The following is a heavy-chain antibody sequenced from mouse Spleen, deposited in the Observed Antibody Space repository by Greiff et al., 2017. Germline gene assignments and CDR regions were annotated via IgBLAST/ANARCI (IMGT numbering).Heavy chain of an antibody. J-gene: IGHJ4*01. CDR2: IWSGGST. CDR3: ARNRRFLGEEPSYAMDY. CDR1: GFSLTSYG. Sequence: QVQLQQSGPGLVQPSQSLSITCPVSGFSLTSYGVHWVRQSPGKGLEWLGVIWSGGSTDYNAAFISRLSISKDNSKSQVFFKMNSLQADDTAIYYCARNRRFLGEEPSYAMDYWGQGTSVTVSS. V-gene: IGHV2-2*01.